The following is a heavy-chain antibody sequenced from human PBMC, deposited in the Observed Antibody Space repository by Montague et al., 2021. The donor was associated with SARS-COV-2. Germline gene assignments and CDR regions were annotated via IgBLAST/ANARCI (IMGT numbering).Heavy chain of an antibody. CDR1: AGSISSHY. Sequence: SETLSLTCTVSAGSISSHYWSWIRQPPGKALEWIGYVYYTGSTKYNPSLKSRVTMSVDTPKNRFSLSLRSLTAADTAVYYCARAQNTCFIANCVNYFDTWGLGAPVTVSS. D-gene: IGHD1-1*01. V-gene: IGHV4-59*11. J-gene: IGHJ4*02. CDR2: VYYTGST. CDR3: ARAQNTCFIANCVNYFDT.